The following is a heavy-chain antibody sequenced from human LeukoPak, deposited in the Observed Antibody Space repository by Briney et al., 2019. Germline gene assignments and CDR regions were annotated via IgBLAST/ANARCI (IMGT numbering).Heavy chain of an antibody. CDR1: GFTFSSYS. CDR3: ARDGDYGDYPDY. D-gene: IGHD4-17*01. J-gene: IGHJ4*02. CDR2: IYYSGST. Sequence: GSLRLSCAASGFTFSSYSMNWVRQAPGKGLEWIGSIYYSGSTYYNPSLKSRVTISVDTSKSQFSLKLSSVTAADTAVYYCARDGDYGDYPDYWGQGTLVTVSS. V-gene: IGHV4-39*07.